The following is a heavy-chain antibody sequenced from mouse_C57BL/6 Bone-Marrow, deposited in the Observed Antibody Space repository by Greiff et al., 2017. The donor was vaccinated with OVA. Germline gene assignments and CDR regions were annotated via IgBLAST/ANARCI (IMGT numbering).Heavy chain of an antibody. CDR3: ARDDYPYYYAMDY. J-gene: IGHJ4*01. Sequence: QVQLQQPGPELVKPGASVKLSCKASGYTFTSYWMHWVKQRPGQGLEWIGNINPSNGGTNYNEKFKSKATLTVDKSSSTVYMQLSSLTSEDSAVYYCARDDYPYYYAMDYWGQGTSVTVSS. CDR2: INPSNGGT. CDR1: GYTFTSYW. D-gene: IGHD2-4*01. V-gene: IGHV1-53*01.